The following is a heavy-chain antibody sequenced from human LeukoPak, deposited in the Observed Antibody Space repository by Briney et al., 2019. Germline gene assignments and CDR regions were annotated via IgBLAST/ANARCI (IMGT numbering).Heavy chain of an antibody. CDR2: ISGSGGST. CDR3: AKGDSGWYGLFDY. D-gene: IGHD6-19*01. CDR1: GFTFSRYP. Sequence: GGSLRLSCAASGFTFSRYPMSWVGQAPGKGLEWVSAISGSGGSTYYADSVKGRFTISRDNSKNALFLQMNSLRAEDTAVYYCAKGDSGWYGLFDYWGQGTLVTVSS. J-gene: IGHJ4*02. V-gene: IGHV3-23*01.